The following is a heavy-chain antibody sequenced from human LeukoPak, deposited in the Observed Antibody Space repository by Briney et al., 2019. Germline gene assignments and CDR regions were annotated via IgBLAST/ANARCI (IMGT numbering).Heavy chain of an antibody. J-gene: IGHJ4*02. D-gene: IGHD1-26*01. CDR1: GFTFSSYS. V-gene: IGHV3-21*01. CDR3: ARGRYSGSYLLDY. CDR2: ISSSSTYR. Sequence: PGGSLRLSCAASGFTFSSYSMSWVRQAPGKGLEWVSSISSSSTYRYYAASVKGRFTISRDNAKNPLYLQMNSLRAEDTALYYCARGRYSGSYLLDYWGQGTLVTVSS.